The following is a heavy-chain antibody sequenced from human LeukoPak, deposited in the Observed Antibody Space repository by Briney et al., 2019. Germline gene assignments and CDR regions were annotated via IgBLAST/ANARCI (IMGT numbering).Heavy chain of an antibody. Sequence: GGSLRLSCAASGFTFSGSAMHWVRQASGKGLEWVGRIRSKANSYATAYAASVKGRFTISRDDSKNTAYLQMNSLRAEDTAVYYCANPYDSSGYTVYWGQGTLVTVSS. D-gene: IGHD3-22*01. CDR1: GFTFSGSA. CDR2: IRSKANSYAT. J-gene: IGHJ4*02. CDR3: ANPYDSSGYTVY. V-gene: IGHV3-73*01.